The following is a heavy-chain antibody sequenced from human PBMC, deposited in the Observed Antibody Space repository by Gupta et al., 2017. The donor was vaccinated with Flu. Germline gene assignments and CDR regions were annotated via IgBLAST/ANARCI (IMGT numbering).Heavy chain of an antibody. CDR3: ATTLFTGALRGVVDS. V-gene: IGHV4-4*02. CDR1: GIAISSTNW. Sequence: QVQLQESGTGLVKPSGTLSPTCGVSGIAISSTNWWSWVRRPPGKGREWIGETYYAGSTNYSPSLKSRLTRSGDKSRNQFSLRRTSVTAADTAVYYCATTLFTGALRGVVDSWGQGNLASVA. CDR2: TYYAGST. D-gene: IGHD2-15*01. J-gene: IGHJ4*02.